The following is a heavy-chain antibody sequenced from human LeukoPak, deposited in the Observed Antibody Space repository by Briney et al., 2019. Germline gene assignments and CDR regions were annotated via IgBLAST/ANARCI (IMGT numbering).Heavy chain of an antibody. Sequence: SETLSLTCTVSGGSISSYYWSWTRQPPGKGLEWIGYIYYSGSTNYDPSLKSRVTISVDTSKNQFSLKLSSVTAADTAVYYCARAPLRYYYYYMDVWGKGTTVTVSS. CDR2: IYYSGST. J-gene: IGHJ6*03. CDR1: GGSISSYY. V-gene: IGHV4-59*01. CDR3: ARAPLRYYYYYMDV.